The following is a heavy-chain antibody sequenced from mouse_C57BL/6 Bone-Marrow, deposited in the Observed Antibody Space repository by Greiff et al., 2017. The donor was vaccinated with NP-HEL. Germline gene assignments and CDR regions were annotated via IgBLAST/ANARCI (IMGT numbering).Heavy chain of an antibody. CDR1: GYTFTSYW. D-gene: IGHD2-4*01. CDR2: IYPSDSET. V-gene: IGHV1-61*01. CDR3: ARSPIYYDYDAWFAY. J-gene: IGHJ3*01. Sequence: VQLQQPGAELVRPGSSVKLSCKASGYTFTSYWMDWVKQRPGQGLEWIGNIYPSDSETHYNQKFKDKATLTVDKSSSTAYMQLSSLTSEDSAVYYCARSPIYYDYDAWFAYWGQGTLVTVSA.